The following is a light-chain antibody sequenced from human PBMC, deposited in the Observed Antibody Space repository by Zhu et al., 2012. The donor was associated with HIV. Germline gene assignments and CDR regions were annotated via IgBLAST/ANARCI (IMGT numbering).Light chain of an antibody. V-gene: IGKV1-5*03. Sequence: DIQMTQSPSTLSASVGDRVTITCRASQSVYKWLAWYQQKPEKAPKLLIYEASNLQTGVPSRFSGSGSGTEFTLTISSLRPDDFATYSCQQYYTPSYNFGQGTKLQIK. CDR3: QQYYTPSYN. CDR2: EAS. J-gene: IGKJ2*01. CDR1: QSVYKW.